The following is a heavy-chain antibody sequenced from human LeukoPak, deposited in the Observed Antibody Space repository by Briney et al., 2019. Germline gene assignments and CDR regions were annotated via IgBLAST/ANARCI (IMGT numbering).Heavy chain of an antibody. J-gene: IGHJ2*01. CDR3: ARDRRISGWYFDL. CDR1: GFTFSSYA. Sequence: GGSLRLSCAASGFTFSSYAMHWARQAPGKGLEWVAVISYDGSNKYYADSVKGRFTISRDNSKNTLYLQMNSLRAEDTAVYYCARDRRISGWYFDLWGRGTLVTVSS. CDR2: ISYDGSNK. D-gene: IGHD3-10*01. V-gene: IGHV3-30*04.